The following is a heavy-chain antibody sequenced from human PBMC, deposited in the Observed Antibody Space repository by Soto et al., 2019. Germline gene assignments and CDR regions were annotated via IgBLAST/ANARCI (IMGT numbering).Heavy chain of an antibody. Sequence: ASVKVSCKASGGTFSSYAISWVRQAPGQGLEWMGGIIPIFGTANYAQKFQGRVTITADESTSTAYMELSSLRSEDTAVYYCARDQGGNYPFDYWGQGTLVTVSS. V-gene: IGHV1-69*13. J-gene: IGHJ4*02. CDR1: GGTFSSYA. CDR3: ARDQGGNYPFDY. CDR2: IIPIFGTA. D-gene: IGHD4-4*01.